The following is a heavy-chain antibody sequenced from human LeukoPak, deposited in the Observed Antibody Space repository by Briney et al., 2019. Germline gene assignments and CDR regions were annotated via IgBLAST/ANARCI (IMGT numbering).Heavy chain of an antibody. J-gene: IGHJ4*02. V-gene: IGHV1-2*02. CDR1: GYTFTGYY. D-gene: IGHD2-21*02. CDR2: INPNSSGT. CDR3: ARVDKPYCGGDCHLDY. Sequence: DSVKVSCKASGYTFTGYYMHWVRQAPGQGLEWMGWINPNSSGTNYAQKFQGRVTMTRDTSISTAYMELSRLRSDDTAVYYCARVDKPYCGGDCHLDYWGQGTLVT.